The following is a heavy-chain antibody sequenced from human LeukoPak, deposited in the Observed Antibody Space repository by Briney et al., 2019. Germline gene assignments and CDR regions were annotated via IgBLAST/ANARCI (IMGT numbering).Heavy chain of an antibody. V-gene: IGHV1-3*01. CDR3: ARTMVRGVITFDY. Sequence: ASVKVSCKASGYTFTSYAMHWVRQAPGQGLGWMGWINAGNGNTKYSQKFQGRVTITRDTSASTAYMELSSLRSEDTAVYYCARTMVRGVITFDYWGQGTLVTVSS. CDR1: GYTFTSYA. CDR2: INAGNGNT. D-gene: IGHD3-10*01. J-gene: IGHJ4*02.